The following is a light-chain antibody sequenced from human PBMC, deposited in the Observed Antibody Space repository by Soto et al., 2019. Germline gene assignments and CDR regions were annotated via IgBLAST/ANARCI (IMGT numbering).Light chain of an antibody. CDR1: QSISSY. CDR2: AAS. V-gene: IGKV1-39*01. J-gene: IGKJ2*01. Sequence: DIQMTQSPSSLSASVGDRVTITCRASQSISSYLNWYQQKPGKAPKLLIYAASSLQSGVPSRFSGSGSGTDFTLTISSLQPEDFATYYCLQSYSTLATFGQGTKVDIK. CDR3: LQSYSTLAT.